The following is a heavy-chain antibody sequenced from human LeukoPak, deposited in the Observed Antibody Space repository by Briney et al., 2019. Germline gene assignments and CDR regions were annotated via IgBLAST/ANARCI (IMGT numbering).Heavy chain of an antibody. J-gene: IGHJ4*02. Sequence: SETLSLTCAVYGGSFSGYYWSWIRQPPGKGLGWIGDINHSGSTNYNPSLKSRVTISVDTSKNQFSLKLSSVTAADTAVYYCARGPGHDSNDWVSHFDYWGQGALVTVSS. CDR3: ARGPGHDSNDWVSHFDY. V-gene: IGHV4-34*01. CDR2: INHSGST. CDR1: GGSFSGYY. D-gene: IGHD3-22*01.